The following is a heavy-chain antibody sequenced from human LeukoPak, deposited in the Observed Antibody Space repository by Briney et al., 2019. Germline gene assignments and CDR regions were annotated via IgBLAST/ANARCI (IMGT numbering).Heavy chain of an antibody. CDR3: ARAIPSGYSSGWLGY. CDR1: GGSISSGGYY. CDR2: IYYSGST. Sequence: SETLSLTCTVSGGSISSGGYYWSWIRQHPGKGLEWIGYIYYSGSTYYNPSLKSRVTISVDTSKNQFSLKLSSVTAADTAVYYCARAIPSGYSSGWLGYWGQGTLVTVSS. V-gene: IGHV4-31*03. J-gene: IGHJ4*02. D-gene: IGHD6-19*01.